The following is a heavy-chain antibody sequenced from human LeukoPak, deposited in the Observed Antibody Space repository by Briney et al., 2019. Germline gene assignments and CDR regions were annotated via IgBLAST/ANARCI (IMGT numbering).Heavy chain of an antibody. CDR2: ISWNSGSI. CDR3: AKDIPYSSGWSVYDAFDI. V-gene: IGHV3-9*01. D-gene: IGHD6-19*01. J-gene: IGHJ3*02. CDR1: GFTFDDYA. Sequence: PGGSLRLSCAASGFTFDDYAMHWVRQAPGKGLEWVSGISWNSGSIGYADSVKGRFTISRDNAKNSLYLQVNSLRAEDTALYYCAKDIPYSSGWSVYDAFDIWGQGTMVTVSS.